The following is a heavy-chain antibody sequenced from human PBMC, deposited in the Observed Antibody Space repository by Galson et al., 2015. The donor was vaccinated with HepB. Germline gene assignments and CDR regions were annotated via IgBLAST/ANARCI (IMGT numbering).Heavy chain of an antibody. CDR3: ARGATIFGVPFDY. CDR2: IYTDGVT. CDR1: GFSISSNY. V-gene: IGHV3-53*04. Sequence: SLRLSCAASGFSISSNYMNWVRQAPGKGLEWVSVIYTDGVTSYADSVKGRFTISKHNSKNTLYLQMNSLRTEDTAVYYCARGATIFGVPFDYWGQGTRVTVSS. D-gene: IGHD3-3*01. J-gene: IGHJ4*02.